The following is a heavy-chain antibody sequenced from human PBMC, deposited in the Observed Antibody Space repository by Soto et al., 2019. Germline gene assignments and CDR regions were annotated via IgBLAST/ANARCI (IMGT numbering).Heavy chain of an antibody. CDR2: INHSGST. J-gene: IGHJ4*02. D-gene: IGHD2-2*01. CDR1: GGSFSGYY. Sequence: LSLTCAVYGGSFSGYYWSWIRQPPGKGLEWIGEINHSGSTNYNPSLKSRVTISVDTSKNQFSLKLSSVTAADTAVYYCARGRIVVVPAAMGIFNYWGQGTLVTVSS. CDR3: ARGRIVVVPAAMGIFNY. V-gene: IGHV4-34*01.